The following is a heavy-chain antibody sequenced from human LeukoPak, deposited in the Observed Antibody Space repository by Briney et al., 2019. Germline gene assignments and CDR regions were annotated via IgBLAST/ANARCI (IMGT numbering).Heavy chain of an antibody. D-gene: IGHD2-15*01. Sequence: GASVKVSCKASGYTFTSYAMHWVRQAPGQRLEWMGWINAGSGNTKYSQNFQGRVTISRDTSASTAYMELSSLTSEDTAVYCCARDSGEYYFDYWGQGTLVTVSS. CDR3: ARDSGEYYFDY. CDR1: GYTFTSYA. J-gene: IGHJ4*02. V-gene: IGHV1-3*01. CDR2: INAGSGNT.